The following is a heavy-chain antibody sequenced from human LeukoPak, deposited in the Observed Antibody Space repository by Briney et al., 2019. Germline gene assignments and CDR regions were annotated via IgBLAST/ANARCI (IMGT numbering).Heavy chain of an antibody. Sequence: PGGSLRLSCAASGFTFNDYGMSWVRQAPGKGLEWVSAISGSGGSTYYADSMKGRFTISRDNAKNSLYLQMNSLRAEDTAVYYCARSDNGEYDYWGQGTLVTVSS. CDR2: ISGSGGST. V-gene: IGHV3-23*01. J-gene: IGHJ4*02. CDR3: ARSDNGEYDY. CDR1: GFTFNDYG. D-gene: IGHD4-17*01.